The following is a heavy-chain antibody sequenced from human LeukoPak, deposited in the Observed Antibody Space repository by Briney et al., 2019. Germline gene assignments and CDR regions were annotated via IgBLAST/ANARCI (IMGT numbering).Heavy chain of an antibody. J-gene: IGHJ5*02. V-gene: IGHV4-59*01. Sequence: SETLPLTCTVSGGSISSYYWSWIRQPPGKGLEWIGYIYYSGSTNYNPSLKSRATISVDTSKNQFSLKLSSVTAADTAVYYCARGGTSFTRKGGWFDPWGQGTLVTVSS. CDR1: GGSISSYY. CDR3: ARGGTSFTRKGGWFDP. D-gene: IGHD2-2*01. CDR2: IYYSGST.